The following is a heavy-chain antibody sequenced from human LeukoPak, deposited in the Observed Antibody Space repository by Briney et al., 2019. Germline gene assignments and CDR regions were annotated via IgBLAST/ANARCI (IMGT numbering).Heavy chain of an antibody. Sequence: PGGSLRLSCAASGVTFSIYVMRWVRQAPGKGLEWVSLISTSGGRTYSADSVKGRFTISSDNSKNTLYLQMNSLRAEDTAVYYCAKVSSGWPFDYWGQGTLVTVSS. D-gene: IGHD6-19*01. V-gene: IGHV3-23*01. CDR3: AKVSSGWPFDY. J-gene: IGHJ4*02. CDR1: GVTFSIYV. CDR2: ISTSGGRT.